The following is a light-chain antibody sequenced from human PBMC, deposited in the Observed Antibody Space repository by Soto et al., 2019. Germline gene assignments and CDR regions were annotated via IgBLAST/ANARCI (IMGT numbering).Light chain of an antibody. CDR1: QTVSSH. CDR2: GAS. CDR3: QQSARSPLT. J-gene: IGKJ1*01. Sequence: VMTQSPATLSVSPGERATLSCRASQTVSSHLAWYQQKPGQAPRLLIYGASTRATDVPARFSGSGSGTEFTLTISRLEPEDFAVYYCQQSARSPLTFGQGTRVDI. V-gene: IGKV3-15*01.